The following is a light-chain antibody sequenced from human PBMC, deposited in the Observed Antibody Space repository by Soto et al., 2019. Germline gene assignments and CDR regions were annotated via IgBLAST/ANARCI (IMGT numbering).Light chain of an antibody. Sequence: QSALTQPPSVSVAPGQRVTISCTGSSPNIGAGYDVNWYQQLPGTAPKLLIYGNFNRPSGVPDRFSGSQSGTSASLAITGLQADDEADYYCQSYDNSLSGSCVFGTGTKVTVL. CDR2: GNF. CDR3: QSYDNSLSGSCV. V-gene: IGLV1-40*01. CDR1: SPNIGAGYD. J-gene: IGLJ1*01.